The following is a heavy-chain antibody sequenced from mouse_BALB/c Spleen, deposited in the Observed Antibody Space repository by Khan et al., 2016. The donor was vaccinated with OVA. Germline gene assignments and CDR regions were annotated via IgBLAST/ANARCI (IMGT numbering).Heavy chain of an antibody. J-gene: IGHJ1*01. Sequence: EVQLQESGPDLVKPSQSLSLTCTVTGYSITSGYSWHWIRQFPGNKLEWMGYIHYSGSTNYNPSLKSRISITRDPSKNQFFLQLNSVTTEDTATYYCARAGTTVVAYWYVDVWGAGTTVTVSS. V-gene: IGHV3-1*02. CDR3: ARAGTTVVAYWYVDV. CDR1: GYSITSGYS. D-gene: IGHD1-1*01. CDR2: IHYSGST.